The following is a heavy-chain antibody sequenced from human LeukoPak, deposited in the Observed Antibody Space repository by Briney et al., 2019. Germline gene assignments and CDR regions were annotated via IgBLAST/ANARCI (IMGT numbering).Heavy chain of an antibody. J-gene: IGHJ4*02. Sequence: LSETLSLTCTLSGGSISSYHGCGRPHPPGEGVEWIGFIYYSGSNNYNPSLKSRVTISVATSKNQFLLKLSSVTAADTAVYYCVRGRGPWGYWGQGTLVTVSS. V-gene: IGHV4-59*08. CDR3: VRGRGPWGY. CDR2: IYYSGSN. D-gene: IGHD3-10*01. CDR1: GGSISSYH.